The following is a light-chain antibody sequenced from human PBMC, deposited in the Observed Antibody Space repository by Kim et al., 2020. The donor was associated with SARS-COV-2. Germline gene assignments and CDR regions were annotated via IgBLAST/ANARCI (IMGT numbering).Light chain of an antibody. CDR1: SSDVGGYNY. CDR2: DVS. J-gene: IGLJ3*02. V-gene: IGLV2-14*01. Sequence: LTQPASVSGSPGQSITISCTGTSSDVGGYNYVSWYQQHPGKAPKLMIYDVSKRPSGVSNRFSGSKSGNTASLTISGLQAEDEADYYCSSYTSSITWVFGGGTQLTVL. CDR3: SSYTSSITWV.